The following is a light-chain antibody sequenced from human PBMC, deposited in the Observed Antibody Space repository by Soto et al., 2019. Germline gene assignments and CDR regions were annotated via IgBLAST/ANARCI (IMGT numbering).Light chain of an antibody. J-gene: IGLJ1*01. CDR1: NSDVGTYIY. CDR2: EVT. Sequence: QSVLTQPASVSGSPGQSITISCTGTNSDVGTYIYVSWYRQRPGKAPKLLIYEVTNRPSGVSNRFSASKSGNTASLTISGLQAEDEADYYCSSYTTTTTPLVFGTGTKV. V-gene: IGLV2-14*01. CDR3: SSYTTTTTPLV.